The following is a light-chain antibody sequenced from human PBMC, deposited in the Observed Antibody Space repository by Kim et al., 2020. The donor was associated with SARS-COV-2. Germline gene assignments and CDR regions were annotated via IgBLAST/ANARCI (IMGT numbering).Light chain of an antibody. CDR3: QQRSSWPPT. Sequence: LPPGERATLSYRASHSIGNSLAWYQQKPGQTPRLLIHDASNGATDMPARFSGSGSGTDFTLTISSLEPEDFAVYFCQQRSSWPPTFGQGTRLEIK. CDR1: HSIGNS. CDR2: DAS. J-gene: IGKJ5*01. V-gene: IGKV3-11*01.